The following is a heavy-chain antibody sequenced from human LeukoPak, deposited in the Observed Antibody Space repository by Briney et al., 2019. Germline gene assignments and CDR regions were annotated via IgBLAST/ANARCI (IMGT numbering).Heavy chain of an antibody. D-gene: IGHD2-21*02. CDR2: IYHSGGT. J-gene: IGHJ5*02. CDR1: GASIRGSGWH. CDR3: ARGPIGGVVLGTALGYFDP. Sequence: PSETLSLTCTVSGASIRGSGWHWSWLRQPPGKGLEWIGYIYHSGGTYSSPPLRSRVSISVDRYKNQFFLNPWSATDADTAVYYCARGPIGGVVLGTALGYFDPWGQGTLVTVSS. V-gene: IGHV4-30-2*01.